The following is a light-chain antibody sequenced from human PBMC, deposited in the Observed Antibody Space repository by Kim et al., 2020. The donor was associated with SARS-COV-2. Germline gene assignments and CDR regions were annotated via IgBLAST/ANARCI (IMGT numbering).Light chain of an antibody. CDR1: SSDVGGYKY. CDR2: EVT. V-gene: IGLV2-8*01. J-gene: IGLJ1*01. CDR3: ISYAGSNIFV. Sequence: GQSVTISCTGTSSDVGGYKYVSWYQQNPGKAPKLMIYEVTKRPSGVPDRFSGSRSGNTASLTVSGLQAEDEADYYCISYAGSNIFVFGTGTKVTVL.